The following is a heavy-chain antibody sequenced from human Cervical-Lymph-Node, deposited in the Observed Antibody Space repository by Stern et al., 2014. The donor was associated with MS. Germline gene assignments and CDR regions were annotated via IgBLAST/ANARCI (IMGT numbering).Heavy chain of an antibody. CDR2: ISYDGNNK. Sequence: VQLVQSGGGVVQPGGSLRLSCAASGFTFSNYGMHWVRQAPGKGLEWGAVISYDGNNKYYADSLKGRFTISRDNSKNTLYLQMNSLRAEDTAVYYCAKVEVATINFYFDYWGQGTLVTVSS. V-gene: IGHV3-30*18. D-gene: IGHD5-24*01. J-gene: IGHJ4*02. CDR3: AKVEVATINFYFDY. CDR1: GFTFSNYG.